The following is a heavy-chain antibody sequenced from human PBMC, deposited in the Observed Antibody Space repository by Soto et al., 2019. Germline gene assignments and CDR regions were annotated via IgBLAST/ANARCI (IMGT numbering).Heavy chain of an antibody. Sequence: SETLSLTCAVSGGSIGSGGYSWSWIRQPPGKGLEWIGYIYHSGSTYYNPSLKSRVTISVDRSKNQFSLKLSSVTAADTAVYYCARALRFLEWSPMNDFDIWGQGTMVTVSS. CDR2: IYHSGST. V-gene: IGHV4-30-2*01. J-gene: IGHJ3*02. D-gene: IGHD3-3*01. CDR3: ARALRFLEWSPMNDFDI. CDR1: GGSIGSGGYS.